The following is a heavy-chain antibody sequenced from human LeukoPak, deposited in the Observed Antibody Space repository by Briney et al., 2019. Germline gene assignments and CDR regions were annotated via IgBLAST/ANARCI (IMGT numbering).Heavy chain of an antibody. D-gene: IGHD6-13*01. CDR2: INHSGST. J-gene: IGHJ6*02. Sequence: SETLSLTCAVYGGSFSGYYWSWIRQPPGKGLEWIGEINHSGSTNYNPSLESRVTISVDTSKNQFSLKLSSVTAADTAVYYCARGRYSSPRGFPTDVWGQGTTVTVSS. V-gene: IGHV4-34*01. CDR3: ARGRYSSPRGFPTDV. CDR1: GGSFSGYY.